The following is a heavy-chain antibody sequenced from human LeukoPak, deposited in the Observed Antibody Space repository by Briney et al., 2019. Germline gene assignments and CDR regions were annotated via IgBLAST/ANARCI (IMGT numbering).Heavy chain of an antibody. J-gene: IGHJ3*02. V-gene: IGHV4-30-4*08. D-gene: IGHD2-2*01. CDR1: GGSISSGDYY. Sequence: SETLSLTCTVSGGSISSGDYYWSWIRQPPGKGLEGIGYIYYSGSTYYNPSLKSRVTISVDTSKNQFSLKLSSVTAADAAVYYCARDSDRLGYCSSTSCLNDAFDIWGQGTMVTVSS. CDR2: IYYSGST. CDR3: ARDSDRLGYCSSTSCLNDAFDI.